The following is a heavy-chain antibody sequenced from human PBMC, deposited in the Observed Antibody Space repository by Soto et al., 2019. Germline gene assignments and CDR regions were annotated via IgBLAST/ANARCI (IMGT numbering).Heavy chain of an antibody. J-gene: IGHJ6*02. CDR1: GYTFTSYG. Sequence: QVQLVQSGAEVKKPGASVKVSCKASGYTFTSYGISWVRQAPGQGLEWMGWISAYNGNTNYAQKLQGRVTMTTDTSTSTAYIELRSLRSDDTAVYYCARDRTSIFGVIYYYGMDVWGQGTTVTVSS. CDR2: ISAYNGNT. D-gene: IGHD3-3*01. V-gene: IGHV1-18*01. CDR3: ARDRTSIFGVIYYYGMDV.